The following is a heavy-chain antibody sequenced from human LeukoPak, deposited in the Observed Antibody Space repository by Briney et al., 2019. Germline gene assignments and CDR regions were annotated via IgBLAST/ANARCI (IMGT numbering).Heavy chain of an antibody. D-gene: IGHD4-23*01. CDR2: ISSSGSTI. Sequence: PGGSLTLSCAASGFTFSSYEMNWVRQAPGKGLEWVSYISSSGSTIYYADSVKGRFTISRDHAKNSLYLQINSMRAEDTAMYYCAREVWGAMVVPGGYFDYWGQGNLVTVSS. CDR3: AREVWGAMVVPGGYFDY. CDR1: GFTFSSYE. V-gene: IGHV3-48*03. J-gene: IGHJ4*02.